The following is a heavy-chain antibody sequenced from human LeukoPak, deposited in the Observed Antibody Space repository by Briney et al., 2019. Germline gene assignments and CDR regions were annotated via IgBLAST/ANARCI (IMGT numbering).Heavy chain of an antibody. Sequence: GGSLRLSCAASGFTFSSYSMNWARQAPGKGLEWVSSISSSSSYIYYADSVKGRFTISRDNAKNSLYLQMNSLRAEDTAVYYCARDSDSSGSTWGQGTLVTVSS. J-gene: IGHJ4*02. CDR1: GFTFSSYS. CDR3: ARDSDSSGST. D-gene: IGHD3-22*01. V-gene: IGHV3-21*01. CDR2: ISSSSSYI.